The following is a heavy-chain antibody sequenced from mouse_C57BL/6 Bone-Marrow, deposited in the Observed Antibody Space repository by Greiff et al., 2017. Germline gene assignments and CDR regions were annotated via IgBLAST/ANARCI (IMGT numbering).Heavy chain of an antibody. CDR2: FHPYNDDT. Sequence: QVQLQQSGAELVKPGASVTMSCKASGYTFTTYPIEWMKQNHGKSLEWIGNFHPYNDDTKYNEKFNGQATLTVEKSSSTVYLELSRLTSDDSAVYYGARGGNYGGYYFDYWGQGTTLTVSS. V-gene: IGHV1-47*01. CDR1: GYTFTTYP. D-gene: IGHD2-1*01. J-gene: IGHJ2*01. CDR3: ARGGNYGGYYFDY.